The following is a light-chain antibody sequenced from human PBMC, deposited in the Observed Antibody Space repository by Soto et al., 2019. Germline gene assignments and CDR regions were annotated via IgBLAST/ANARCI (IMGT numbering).Light chain of an antibody. CDR3: QQRSSSIT. CDR1: QSVRNY. V-gene: IGKV3-11*01. J-gene: IGKJ5*01. CDR2: DAS. Sequence: EAVLTQPPATLSLSPGERATLSCRASQSVRNYLAWYQQKPGQAPRLLIYDASKRATGIPARFSGSGSGTDFTLTISSLEPEDFAVYYCQQRSSSITFGQGTRLEIK.